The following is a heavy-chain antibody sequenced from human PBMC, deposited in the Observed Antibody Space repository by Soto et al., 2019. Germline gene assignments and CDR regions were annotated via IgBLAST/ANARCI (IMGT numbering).Heavy chain of an antibody. D-gene: IGHD5-18*01. CDR1: GGPISNYY. J-gene: IGHJ5*02. Sequence: ASETPSLTCPVSGGPISNYYWSWIRQPPGRGLEWIGHIFYSGSTNYNPALKSRVTISVDTSKSQFSLKLSSVTAADTAVYYCAKDSGYNYGYFRWFDPWGQGTLVTVSS. CDR3: AKDSGYNYGYFRWFDP. V-gene: IGHV4-59*01. CDR2: IFYSGST.